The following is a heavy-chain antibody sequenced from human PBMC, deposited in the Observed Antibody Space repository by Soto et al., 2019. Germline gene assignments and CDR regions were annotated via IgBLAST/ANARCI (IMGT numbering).Heavy chain of an antibody. Sequence: GGSLRLSCAASGFTFSDHYMDWVRQAPGKGLEWVGRARNKPNSYTTEYAASVKGRFTISRDDSKNSLYLQMNSLKTEDTAVYYCARVGYDYVWGSFDYWGQGTLVTVSS. CDR3: ARVGYDYVWGSFDY. D-gene: IGHD3-16*01. CDR2: ARNKPNSYTT. CDR1: GFTFSDHY. J-gene: IGHJ4*02. V-gene: IGHV3-72*01.